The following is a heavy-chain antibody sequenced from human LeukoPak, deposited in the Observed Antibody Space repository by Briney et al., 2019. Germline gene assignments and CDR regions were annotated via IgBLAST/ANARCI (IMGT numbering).Heavy chain of an antibody. CDR2: ISSSSSYI. J-gene: IGHJ6*02. CDR1: GFTFSSYS. CDR3: ASLWCGELGRMDV. V-gene: IGHV3-21*01. D-gene: IGHD3-10*01. Sequence: GGSLRLSCAASGFTFSSYSMNWVRQAPGKGLEWVSSISSSSSYIYYADSVKGRFTISRDNAKNSLYLQMNSLRAEDTAVYYCASLWCGELGRMDVWGQGTTVTVSS.